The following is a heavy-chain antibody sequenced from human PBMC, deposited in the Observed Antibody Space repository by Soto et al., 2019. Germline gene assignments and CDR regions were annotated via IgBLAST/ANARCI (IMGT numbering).Heavy chain of an antibody. Sequence: AGGSLRLSCAASGFTFDDYAMHWVRQAPGKGLEWVSGISWNSGSIGYADSVKGRFTISRDNAKNSLYLQMNSLRAEDTALYYCAKATVPYIQPYAFDIWGQGTMVTVSS. J-gene: IGHJ3*02. CDR3: AKATVPYIQPYAFDI. CDR2: ISWNSGSI. V-gene: IGHV3-9*01. D-gene: IGHD1-1*01. CDR1: GFTFDDYA.